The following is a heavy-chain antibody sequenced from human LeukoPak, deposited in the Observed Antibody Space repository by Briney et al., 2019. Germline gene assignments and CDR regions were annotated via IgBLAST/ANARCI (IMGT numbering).Heavy chain of an antibody. CDR1: GFTFSSYS. CDR3: ARELWGDFDY. V-gene: IGHV3-48*04. CDR2: ISSSGSTI. J-gene: IGHJ4*02. Sequence: GGSLRLSCAASGFTFSSYSMNWVRQAPGKGLEWVSSISSSGSTIYYADSVKGRFTISRDNAKNSLYLQMNSLRAEDTAVYYCARELWGDFDYWGQGTLVTVSS. D-gene: IGHD1-26*01.